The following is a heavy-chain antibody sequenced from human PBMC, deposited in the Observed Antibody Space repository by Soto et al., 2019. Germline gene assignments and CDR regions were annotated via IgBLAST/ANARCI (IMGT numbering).Heavy chain of an antibody. D-gene: IGHD3-10*01. V-gene: IGHV3-73*01. Sequence: GGSLRLSCAASGFTFSGSAMHWVRQASGKGLEWVGRIRSKANSYASAYAASVKGRFTISRDDSKNTAYLQMNSLKTEDKDVDYCTRRRDGSMSGDDYWGQGTLVTVSS. J-gene: IGHJ4*02. CDR2: IRSKANSYAS. CDR1: GFTFSGSA. CDR3: TRRRDGSMSGDDY.